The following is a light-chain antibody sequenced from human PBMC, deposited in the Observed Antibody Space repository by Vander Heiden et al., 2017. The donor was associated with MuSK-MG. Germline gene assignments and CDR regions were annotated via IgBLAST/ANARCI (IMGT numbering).Light chain of an antibody. V-gene: IGLV6-57*02. CDR2: EDN. CDR1: SGSIASNY. J-gene: IGLJ2*01. CDR3: QSYDSSKEV. Sequence: NFMLTQPHSVSESPGQTVTISCTGSSGSIASNYVQWYQQRPGSAPTTVIYEDNQRPSGVPDRFSGSIDSSSNSASLTISGLKTEDEADYYCQSYDSSKEVFGGGTKLTVI.